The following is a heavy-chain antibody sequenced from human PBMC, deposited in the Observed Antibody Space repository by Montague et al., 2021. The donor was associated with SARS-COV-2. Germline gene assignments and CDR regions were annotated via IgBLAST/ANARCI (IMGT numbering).Heavy chain of an antibody. V-gene: IGHV4-39*01. Sequence: SETLSLTCTVSSGSISNDIYYWGWIRQPPGKGPEWIRGSRYGGTSYYNPSLKSRVTISIDTSKNQCSLKMTAVTAADTAVYFCARQDIQLRFDLWGRGTLVTVSS. CDR1: SGSISNDIYY. J-gene: IGHJ2*01. CDR2: SRYGGTS. D-gene: IGHD1-1*01. CDR3: ARQDIQLRFDL.